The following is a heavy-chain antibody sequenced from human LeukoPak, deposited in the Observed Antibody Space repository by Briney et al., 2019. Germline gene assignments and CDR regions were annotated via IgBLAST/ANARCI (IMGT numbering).Heavy chain of an antibody. Sequence: GGSLRLSCAASGFTFDDYGMTWVRQAPGKGLEWVSGINWNGGSTVYADSVKGRFTISRDNAKNSLYLQMNSLRAEDTAVYYCASGGADYGDYEHAFDIWGQGTMVTVSS. V-gene: IGHV3-20*04. CDR2: INWNGGST. J-gene: IGHJ3*02. CDR3: ASGGADYGDYEHAFDI. D-gene: IGHD4-17*01. CDR1: GFTFDDYG.